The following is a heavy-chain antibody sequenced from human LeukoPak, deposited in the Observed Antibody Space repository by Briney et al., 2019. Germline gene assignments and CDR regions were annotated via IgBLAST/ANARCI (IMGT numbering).Heavy chain of an antibody. Sequence: PGRSLRLSCAASGFTFSSYAMNWVRQAPGKGLVWVSRINSDGTTTHYADFVKGRFTISRGNAENTLYLEMNSLRAEDTAVYYCARVIYSGWEAELSDWGQGTLVTVSS. V-gene: IGHV3-74*01. CDR2: INSDGTTT. D-gene: IGHD6-19*01. CDR3: ARVIYSGWEAELSD. CDR1: GFTFSSYA. J-gene: IGHJ4*02.